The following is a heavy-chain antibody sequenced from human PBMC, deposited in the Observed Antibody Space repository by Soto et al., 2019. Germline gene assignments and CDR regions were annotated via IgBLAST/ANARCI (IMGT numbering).Heavy chain of an antibody. V-gene: IGHV4-31*03. CDR3: ARERMLWFGELLPREGDWFDP. D-gene: IGHD3-10*01. J-gene: IGHJ5*02. CDR1: GGSISSGGYY. Sequence: PSETLSLTCTVSGGSISSGGYYWSWIRQHPGKGLEWIGYIYYSGSTYYNPSLKSRVTISVDTSKNQFSLKLSSVTAADTAVYYCARERMLWFGELLPREGDWFDPWGQGTLVTVSS. CDR2: IYYSGST.